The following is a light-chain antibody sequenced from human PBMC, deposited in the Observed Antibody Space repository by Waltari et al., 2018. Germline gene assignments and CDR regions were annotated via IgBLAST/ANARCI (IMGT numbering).Light chain of an antibody. Sequence: EIVMTQSPGTLSVSLGERATLSCRASHSVNTNLAWYQQKPGQAPRLLIYGASTRATGIPARFSVSGSGTEFTLTITNLQSEDFAVYYCQQYNNWPQTFGQGTKLELK. J-gene: IGKJ2*01. CDR1: HSVNTN. CDR3: QQYNNWPQT. CDR2: GAS. V-gene: IGKV3-15*01.